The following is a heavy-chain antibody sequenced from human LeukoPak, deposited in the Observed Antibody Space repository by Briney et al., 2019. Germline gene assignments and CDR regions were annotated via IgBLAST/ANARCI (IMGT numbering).Heavy chain of an antibody. CDR1: GGSFSGYY. CDR2: INHSGST. J-gene: IGHJ4*02. V-gene: IGHV4-34*01. CDR3: ARHYGSGD. D-gene: IGHD3-10*01. Sequence: PSGTLSLTCAVYGGSFSGYYWSWIRQPPGKGLEWIGEINHSGSTNYNPSLKSRVTISVDTSKNQFSLKLSSVTAADTAVYYCARHYGSGDWGQGTLVTVPS.